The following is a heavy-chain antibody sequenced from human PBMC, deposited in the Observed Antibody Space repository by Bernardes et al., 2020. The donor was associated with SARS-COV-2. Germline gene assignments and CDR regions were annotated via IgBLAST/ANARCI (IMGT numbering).Heavy chain of an antibody. CDR3: SRVDYGGNSPSFDS. J-gene: IGHJ4*02. V-gene: IGHV1-2*02. D-gene: IGHD4-17*01. Sequence: ASVKVSCKASGYTFTGYYMHWVRQAPGQGLEWMGWINPNSGGTYYAQKFQGRVTMTRDTSISTAYMELSRLRSDDTAVYYCSRVDYGGNSPSFDSWGQGTLVTISS. CDR2: INPNSGGT. CDR1: GYTFTGYY.